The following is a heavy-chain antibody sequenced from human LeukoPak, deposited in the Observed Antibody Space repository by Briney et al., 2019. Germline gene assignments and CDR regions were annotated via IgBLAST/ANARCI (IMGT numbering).Heavy chain of an antibody. CDR3: AKGDSSGIHASFDY. D-gene: IGHD3-22*01. V-gene: IGHV3-23*01. CDR2: ISVSGGST. J-gene: IGHJ4*02. CDR1: GFTFSSYA. Sequence: GGSLRLSCAASGFTFSSYAMSWVRQAPGKGLEWVSVISVSGGSTSYGDSVKGRFTISRDNSKNTVYLQMNRLRDEDTAVYYCAKGDSSGIHASFDYWGQGTLVTVSS.